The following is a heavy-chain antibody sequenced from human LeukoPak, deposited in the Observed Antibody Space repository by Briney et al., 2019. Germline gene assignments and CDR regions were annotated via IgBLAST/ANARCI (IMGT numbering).Heavy chain of an antibody. CDR2: ISYDGTNK. D-gene: IGHD2/OR15-2a*01. J-gene: IGHJ4*02. Sequence: QPGRSLRLSCAGSGFTFSNYGMHWVRQAPGKGPEWVAVISYDGTNKYYADSVKGRFTISRDNSKNTVYLQMNSLRAEDTAVYYCARDQIGVNDYWGQGTLVTVSS. V-gene: IGHV3-30*03. CDR1: GFTFSNYG. CDR3: ARDQIGVNDY.